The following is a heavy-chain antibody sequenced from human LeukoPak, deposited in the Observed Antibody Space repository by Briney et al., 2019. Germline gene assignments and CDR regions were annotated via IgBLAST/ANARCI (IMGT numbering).Heavy chain of an antibody. CDR1: GGSISSYY. CDR3: AREQVRYYYDSSGYIDY. CDR2: IYTSGST. Sequence: SETLSLTCTVPGGSISSYYWSWIRQPAGKGLEWIGRIYTSGSTNYNPSLKSRVTMSVDTSKNQFSLKLSSVTAADTAVYYCAREQVRYYYDSSGYIDYWGQGTLVTVSS. J-gene: IGHJ4*02. D-gene: IGHD3-22*01. V-gene: IGHV4-4*07.